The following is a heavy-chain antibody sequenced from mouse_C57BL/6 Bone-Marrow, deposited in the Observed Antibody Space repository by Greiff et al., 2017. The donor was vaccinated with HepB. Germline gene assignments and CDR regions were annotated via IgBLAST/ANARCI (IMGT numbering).Heavy chain of an antibody. J-gene: IGHJ2*01. V-gene: IGHV14-4*01. CDR3: TTLDYDD. CDR1: GFNIKDDY. CDR2: IDPENGDT. D-gene: IGHD2-4*01. Sequence: EVQLQQSGAELVRPGASVKLSCTASGFNIKDDYMHWVKQRPEQGLEWIGWIDPENGDTEYASKFQGKAPITADTSSNTAYLQLSSLTSEDTAVYYCTTLDYDDWGQGTTLTVSS.